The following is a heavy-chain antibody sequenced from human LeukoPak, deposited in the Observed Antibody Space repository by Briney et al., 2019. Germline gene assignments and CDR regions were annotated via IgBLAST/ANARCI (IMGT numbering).Heavy chain of an antibody. CDR3: AKGTSNWYNYFAY. D-gene: IGHD6-13*01. Sequence: SETLSLTCTASGGSITSYYWSWIRQSPGKGLEWIGDIYYRGSTNYNPSFKSRVSISVDTSKNQYSLKLSSVTAADTAVYYCAKGTSNWYNYFAYWGQGTLVTVSS. V-gene: IGHV4-59*01. CDR2: IYYRGST. CDR1: GGSITSYY. J-gene: IGHJ4*02.